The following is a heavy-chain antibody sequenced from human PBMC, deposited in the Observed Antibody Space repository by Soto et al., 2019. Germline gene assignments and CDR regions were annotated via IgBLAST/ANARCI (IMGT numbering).Heavy chain of an antibody. V-gene: IGHV3-48*01. Sequence: GRSLRLSCAASGFTFSSYRMSWVRQAPGKGLEGVSYISSTGSTIFYADSVKGRFIISRDNAKNSVYLQMNSLRAEDTAVYYCARVGWELLLDYFDYWGQGTLVTVSS. CDR3: ARVGWELLLDYFDY. J-gene: IGHJ4*02. CDR1: GFTFSSYR. D-gene: IGHD1-26*01. CDR2: ISSTGSTI.